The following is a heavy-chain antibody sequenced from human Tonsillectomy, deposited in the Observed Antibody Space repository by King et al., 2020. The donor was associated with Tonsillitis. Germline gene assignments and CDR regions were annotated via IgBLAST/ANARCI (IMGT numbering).Heavy chain of an antibody. CDR2: IDPSDSYT. V-gene: IGHV5-10-1*01. CDR1: GYSFTSYW. J-gene: IGHJ4*02. D-gene: IGHD4-17*01. CDR3: ARHSGYGDNPYYFDY. Sequence: VQLVQSGAEVKKPGESLRISCKGSGYSFTSYWISWVRQMPGKGLEWMGMIDPSDSYTNYSPSFQGHVTISADKSISTAYLQWSSLKASDTAMYYCARHSGYGDNPYYFDYWGQGTLVTVSS.